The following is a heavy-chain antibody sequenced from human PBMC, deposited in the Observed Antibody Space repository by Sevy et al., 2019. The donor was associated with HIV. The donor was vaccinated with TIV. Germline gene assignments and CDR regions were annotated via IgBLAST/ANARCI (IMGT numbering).Heavy chain of an antibody. D-gene: IGHD2-21*01. J-gene: IGHJ1*01. V-gene: IGHV3-15*07. CDR3: TTDRYISIY. Sequence: GGSLRLSCAASGFDFFNAWMNWVRQAPGKGLEWVGRIRSKTDGETTDFAAPVKGRFTISRDDSKNTLFLQMNSLKIEDTAVYYCTTDRYISIYWGLGTLVTVSS. CDR1: GFDFFNAW. CDR2: IRSKTDGETT.